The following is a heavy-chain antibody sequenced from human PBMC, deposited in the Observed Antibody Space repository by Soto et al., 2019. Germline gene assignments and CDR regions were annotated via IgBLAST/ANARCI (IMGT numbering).Heavy chain of an antibody. Sequence: VESQKISCKGSGYSFTSYWIGWVRQMPGKGLEGMWIIYPGDSDTRYSPSFQGQVTISADKSISTAYLQWSSLKASDNARYYCARPPYDSSGPDGDIWGQGTVVTVSS. V-gene: IGHV5-51*01. D-gene: IGHD3-22*01. CDR1: GYSFTSYW. J-gene: IGHJ4*01. CDR3: ARPPYDSSGPDGDI. CDR2: IYPGDSDT.